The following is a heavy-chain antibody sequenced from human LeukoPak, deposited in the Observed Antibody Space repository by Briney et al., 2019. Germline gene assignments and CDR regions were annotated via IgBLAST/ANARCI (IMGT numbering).Heavy chain of an antibody. J-gene: IGHJ1*01. CDR2: IYPGDSDT. D-gene: IGHD3-22*01. V-gene: IGHV5-51*01. CDR1: GYSFTSYW. Sequence: NAGESLKISCKGSGYSFTSYWIGWVRQMPGKGLEWMGIIYPGDSDTRYSPSFQGQVTISADKSISTAYLQWSSLKASDTAMYYCASYGDYDSSGYYGEYFQHWGQGTLVTVSS. CDR3: ASYGDYDSSGYYGEYFQH.